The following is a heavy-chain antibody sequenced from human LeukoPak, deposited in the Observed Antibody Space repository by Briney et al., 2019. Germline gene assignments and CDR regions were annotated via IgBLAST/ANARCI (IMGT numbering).Heavy chain of an antibody. V-gene: IGHV1-69*13. CDR3: ARAPQLVHNWFDP. Sequence: SVKVSCKASGGTFSGYAISWVRQAPGQGLEWMGGIIPIFGTANYAQKFQGRVTITADESTSTAYMELSSLRSEDTAVYYCARAPQLVHNWFDPWGQGTLVTVSS. CDR2: IIPIFGTA. J-gene: IGHJ5*02. D-gene: IGHD6-13*01. CDR1: GGTFSGYA.